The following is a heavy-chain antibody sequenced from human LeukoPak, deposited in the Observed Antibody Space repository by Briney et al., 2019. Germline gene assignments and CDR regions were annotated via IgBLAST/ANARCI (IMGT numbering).Heavy chain of an antibody. V-gene: IGHV4-61*02. D-gene: IGHD3-3*01. Sequence: SETLSLTCTVSGGSISSGSYYWSWIRQSAGKGLEWIGRIYTSGSTNYNPSLKSRVTMSVDTSKNQFSLKLSSVTAADTAVYYCARDLGYYDFWSGYNPGYFDYWGQGTLVTVSS. CDR3: ARDLGYYDFWSGYNPGYFDY. J-gene: IGHJ4*02. CDR1: GGSISSGSYY. CDR2: IYTSGST.